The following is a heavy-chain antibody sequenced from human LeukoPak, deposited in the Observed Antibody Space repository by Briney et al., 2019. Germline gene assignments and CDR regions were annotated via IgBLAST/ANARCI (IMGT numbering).Heavy chain of an antibody. CDR2: IYYSGST. J-gene: IGHJ4*02. Sequence: PSETLSLTCTVSGGSISSGDYYWSWIRQPPGKGLEWIGYIYYSGSTYYNPSLKSRVTISVDTSKNQFSLKLSSVTAADTAVYYCAREGYYYDSSGYYNGVDYWGQGTLVTVSS. CDR3: AREGYYYDSSGYYNGVDY. CDR1: GGSISSGDYY. V-gene: IGHV4-30-4*01. D-gene: IGHD3-22*01.